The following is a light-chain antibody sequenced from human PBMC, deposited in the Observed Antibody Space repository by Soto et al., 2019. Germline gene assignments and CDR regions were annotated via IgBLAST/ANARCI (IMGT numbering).Light chain of an antibody. CDR1: QSVWSN. J-gene: IGKJ2*01. CDR3: QQYGSSPYT. V-gene: IGKV3-15*01. Sequence: EVVMTQFPATLSVSPGGRATLSFRASQSVWSNLSWYQQKPGQAPRLLIYGASTRATGVPAKFSGSGSGTDFTPTISRLEPEDFAVYYCQQYGSSPYTFGLGTKVDIK. CDR2: GAS.